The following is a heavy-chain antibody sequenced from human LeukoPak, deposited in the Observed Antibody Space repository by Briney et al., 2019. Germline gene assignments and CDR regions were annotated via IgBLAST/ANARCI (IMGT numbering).Heavy chain of an antibody. Sequence: PWGSLRLSCAVSEFMFNKFYLGWVRRAPGKGLECVASINPDGSANYYMDSVKGRFSISRDNAKNSLYLQMSSLRVEDTAIYYRVRQFPQAAAGAACYFDLWGRGTLVTVSS. D-gene: IGHD6-13*01. J-gene: IGHJ2*01. CDR1: EFMFNKFY. CDR3: VRQFPQAAAGAACYFDL. V-gene: IGHV3-7*01. CDR2: INPDGSAN.